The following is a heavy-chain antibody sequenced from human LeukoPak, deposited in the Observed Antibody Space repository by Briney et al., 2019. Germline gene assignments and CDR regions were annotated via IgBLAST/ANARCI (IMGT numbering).Heavy chain of an antibody. J-gene: IGHJ4*02. D-gene: IGHD5-18*01. V-gene: IGHV3-21*01. CDR1: GFTFSSYS. CDR2: ISSSGNYI. Sequence: PGGSLRLSCAASGFTFSSYSINWVRQAPGKGLEWDSSISSSGNYIYYADSVKGRFTISRDNAKNSLYLQMNSLRAEDTAVYYCAREYLRGYSYGYDDYWGQGTVVTVSS. CDR3: AREYLRGYSYGYDDY.